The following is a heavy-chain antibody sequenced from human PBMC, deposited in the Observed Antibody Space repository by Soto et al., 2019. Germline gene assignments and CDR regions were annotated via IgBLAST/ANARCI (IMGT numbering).Heavy chain of an antibody. J-gene: IGHJ4*02. CDR1: GFTYSTYT. CDR2: ISYDGNNK. V-gene: IGHV3-30-3*01. Sequence: PGGSLRLSCAASGFTYSTYTMHWVRQAPGKGLEWVAVISYDGNNKFYADSVKGRFTISRDSTKQTLYLQMNSLRPDDTAMYYCARDGVSSTEYTCNYRTNFAYWAQGALVPGAS. D-gene: IGHD1-7*01. CDR3: ARDGVSSTEYTCNYRTNFAY.